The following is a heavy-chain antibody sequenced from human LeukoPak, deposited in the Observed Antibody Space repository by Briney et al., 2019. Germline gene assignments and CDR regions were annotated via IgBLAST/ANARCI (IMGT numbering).Heavy chain of an antibody. Sequence: GGSLRLSCEASGFTVSSFEINWVRQAPGKGLEWVSYISSSGGTMDYADSVKGRFTVSRDNGKKLVHLQLNSLRAEDTAVYYCAKDRFTVTTWVWYFDYWGQGTLVTVSS. CDR1: GFTVSSFE. CDR2: ISSSGGTM. J-gene: IGHJ4*02. D-gene: IGHD4-17*01. CDR3: AKDRFTVTTWVWYFDY. V-gene: IGHV3-48*03.